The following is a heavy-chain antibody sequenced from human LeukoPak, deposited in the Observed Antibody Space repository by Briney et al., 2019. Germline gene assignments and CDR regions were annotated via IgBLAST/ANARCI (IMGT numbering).Heavy chain of an antibody. CDR1: VVASSVFST. V-gene: IGHV1-46*01. CDR3: ARGDYYDSSGYSHTDY. CDR2: INPSAGSK. Sequence: ASANLSSTLSVVASSVFSTGGGCATPGQGLEWMGIINPSAGSKNCAQKFQGRVTMTRNTSTTTLYMELSSLRSEDTAVYYCARGDYYDSSGYSHTDYWGQGTLVTVSS. D-gene: IGHD3-22*01. J-gene: IGHJ4*02.